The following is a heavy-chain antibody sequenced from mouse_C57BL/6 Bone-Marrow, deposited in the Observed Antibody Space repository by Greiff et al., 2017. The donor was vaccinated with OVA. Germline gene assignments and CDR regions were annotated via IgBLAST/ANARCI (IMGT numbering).Heavy chain of an antibody. CDR1: GYTFTDYY. J-gene: IGHJ3*01. CDR3: ARDGISMMVTRAGFAY. D-gene: IGHD2-3*01. CDR2: INPNNGGT. Sequence: EVQLQQSGPELVKPGASVKISCKASGYTFTDYYMNWVKQSHGKSLEWIGDINPNNGGTSYNQKFKGKATLTVDKSSSTAYMELRSLTSEDSAVYYCARDGISMMVTRAGFAYWGQGTLVTVSA. V-gene: IGHV1-26*01.